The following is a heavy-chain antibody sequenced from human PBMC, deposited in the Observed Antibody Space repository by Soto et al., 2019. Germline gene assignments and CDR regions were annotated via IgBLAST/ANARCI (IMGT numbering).Heavy chain of an antibody. D-gene: IGHD3-3*01. J-gene: IGHJ4*02. CDR2: IYYSGST. CDR3: ARSITTFPLDY. CDR1: GGSISSGGYY. V-gene: IGHV4-31*03. Sequence: SETLSLTCTVSGGSISSGGYYWSWIRQHPGKGLEWIGYIYYSGSTYYNPSLKSRVTISVDTSKNQFSLKLSSVTAADTAVYYCARSITTFPLDYWGQGTLVTVSS.